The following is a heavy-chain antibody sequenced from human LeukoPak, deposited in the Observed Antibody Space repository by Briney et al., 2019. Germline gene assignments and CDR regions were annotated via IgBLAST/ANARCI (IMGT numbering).Heavy chain of an antibody. V-gene: IGHV3-23*01. J-gene: IGHJ4*02. D-gene: IGHD6-19*01. Sequence: GGSLRLSCAASGFTFSASGMSWVRQVPGKGLEWVSSITTSGSRSYYADSVKGRFTISRDNSKNTLYLQMNSLRAEDTAVYYCAKSVGSGWSRYYFDYWGQGTLVTVSS. CDR1: GFTFSASG. CDR3: AKSVGSGWSRYYFDY. CDR2: ITTSGSRS.